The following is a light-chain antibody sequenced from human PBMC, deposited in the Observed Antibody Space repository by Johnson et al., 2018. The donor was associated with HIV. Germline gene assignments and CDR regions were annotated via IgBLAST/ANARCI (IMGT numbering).Light chain of an antibody. J-gene: IGLJ1*01. CDR1: SSNVGNNY. CDR2: ETN. V-gene: IGLV1-51*02. CDR3: GTWDSSLSASYV. Sequence: HSVLTQPPSVSAAPGQKVTISCSGSSSNVGNNYVSWYQQLPGAAPKLLIYETNKRPSGIPDRFSGSKSGTSATLGIPGLPPGDEADYYCGTWDSSLSASYVFGTGTKVAVL.